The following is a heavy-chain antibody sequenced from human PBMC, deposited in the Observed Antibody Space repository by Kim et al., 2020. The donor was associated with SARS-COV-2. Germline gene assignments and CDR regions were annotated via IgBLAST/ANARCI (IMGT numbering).Heavy chain of an antibody. CDR1: GFTFSSYE. D-gene: IGHD3-10*01. CDR3: ARDLIRGGWYYYGSGKR. CDR2: ISSSGSTI. V-gene: IGHV3-48*03. Sequence: GGSLRLSCAASGFTFSSYEMNWVRQAPGKGLEWVSYISSSGSTIYYADSVKGRFTISRDNAKNSLYLQMNSLRAEDTAVYYCARDLIRGGWYYYGSGKRWGQGTLVTVSS. J-gene: IGHJ4*02.